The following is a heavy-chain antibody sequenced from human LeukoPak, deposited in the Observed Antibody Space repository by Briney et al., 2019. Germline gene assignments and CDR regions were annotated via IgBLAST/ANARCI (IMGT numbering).Heavy chain of an antibody. CDR1: GFTFSTYL. Sequence: GGSLRLSCAASGFTFSTYLMSWVRQAPGKGLEWVANIKQDGSEKYYVDSVKGRFTISRDNAKNSLYLQMNSLRAEDTVVYYCAREGYDFWSGYSFYFDYWGQGTLVTVSS. V-gene: IGHV3-7*01. CDR3: AREGYDFWSGYSFYFDY. CDR2: IKQDGSEK. D-gene: IGHD3-3*01. J-gene: IGHJ4*02.